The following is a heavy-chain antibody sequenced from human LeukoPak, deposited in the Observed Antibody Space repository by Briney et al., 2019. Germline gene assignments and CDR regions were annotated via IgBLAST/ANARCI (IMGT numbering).Heavy chain of an antibody. V-gene: IGHV4-61*02. CDR3: ARDPDYDSSRGAFDY. CDR2: IYTSGST. J-gene: IGHJ4*02. Sequence: SETLSLTCTVSGGSISSGSYYWSWIRQPAGKGLEWIGRIYTSGSTNYNPSLKSRVTISVDTSKNQFSLKLSSATAADTAVYYCARDPDYDSSRGAFDYWGQGTLVTVSS. CDR1: GGSISSGSYY. D-gene: IGHD3-22*01.